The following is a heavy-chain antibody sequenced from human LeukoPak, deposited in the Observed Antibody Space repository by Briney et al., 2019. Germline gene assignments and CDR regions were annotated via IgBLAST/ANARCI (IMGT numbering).Heavy chain of an antibody. CDR1: GDSISSGAFY. V-gene: IGHV4-61*02. CDR2: IFASGST. CDR3: ARGGLLDV. J-gene: IGHJ6*04. Sequence: SETLSLTCTVSGDSISSGAFYWTWIRQPAGKGPEWIGRIFASGSTNYNPSLKSRVTISVDTSKNQFSLKPRSVTAADTAVYYCARGGLLDVWGKGTTVTVSS.